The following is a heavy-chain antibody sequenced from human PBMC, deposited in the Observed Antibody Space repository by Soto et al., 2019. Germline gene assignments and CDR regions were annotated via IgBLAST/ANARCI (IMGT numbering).Heavy chain of an antibody. V-gene: IGHV3-9*01. CDR1: GFTFDDYA. D-gene: IGHD6-13*01. CDR3: AKDVFGSSSWSPFDY. Sequence: GGSLRLSCAASGFTFDDYAMHWVRQAPGKGLEWVSGISWNSGSIGYADSVKGRFTISRDNAKNSLYLQMNSLRAEDTALYYCAKDVFGSSSWSPFDYWGQGTLVTVSS. J-gene: IGHJ4*02. CDR2: ISWNSGSI.